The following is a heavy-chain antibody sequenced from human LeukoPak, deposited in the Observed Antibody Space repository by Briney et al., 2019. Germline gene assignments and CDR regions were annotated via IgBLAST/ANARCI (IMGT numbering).Heavy chain of an antibody. Sequence: ASVKVSCKASGYTLTGYYMHWVRQAPGQGLEWMGWINPNSGGTNYAQKFQGRVTMTRDTSISTAYMELSRLRSDDTAVYYCARGDSYDSSGYSSYWGQGTLVTVSS. CDR2: INPNSGGT. CDR3: ARGDSYDSSGYSSY. J-gene: IGHJ4*02. CDR1: GYTLTGYY. V-gene: IGHV1-2*02. D-gene: IGHD3-22*01.